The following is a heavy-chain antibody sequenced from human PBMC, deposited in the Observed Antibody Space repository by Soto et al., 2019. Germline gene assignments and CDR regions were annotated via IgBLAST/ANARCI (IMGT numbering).Heavy chain of an antibody. J-gene: IGHJ5*02. V-gene: IGHV5-51*01. D-gene: IGHD6-13*01. CDR3: ASTSIAAAGKDYNWFDP. Sequence: GESLKISCKGSGYSFGSHWIGWVRQMPGKGLEWMGIIYPGDSDSRYSPSFQGQVTISADKSISTAYLQWSSLKASDTAMYYCASTSIAAAGKDYNWFDPWGQGTLVTSPQ. CDR2: IYPGDSDS. CDR1: GYSFGSHW.